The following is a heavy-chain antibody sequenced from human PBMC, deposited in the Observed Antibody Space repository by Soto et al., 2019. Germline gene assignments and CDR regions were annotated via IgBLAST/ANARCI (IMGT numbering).Heavy chain of an antibody. CDR1: GYSISSSNW. V-gene: IGHV4-28*01. CDR2: IYYSGST. CDR3: ARKQYYYDSSGYFDL. J-gene: IGHJ2*01. Sequence: QVQLQESGPGLVKPSDTLSLTCAVSGYSISSSNWWGWIRQPPGKGLEWIGYIYYSGSTYYNPSLKKLFTMSVDTPKNQFSLKLSSVTAVDTAVYYCARKQYYYDSSGYFDLWGRGTLVTVSS. D-gene: IGHD3-22*01.